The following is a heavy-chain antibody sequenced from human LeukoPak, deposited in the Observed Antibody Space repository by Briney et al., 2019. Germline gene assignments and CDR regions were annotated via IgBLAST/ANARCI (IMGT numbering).Heavy chain of an antibody. V-gene: IGHV3-21*01. CDR3: ARDEETVAGLNGFDL. J-gene: IGHJ4*02. D-gene: IGHD6-19*01. Sequence: GGSLRLSCAASEFAFSSYSMNWFRQAPGKGLEWVASITSGSKYIFYADSVRGRFTISRDNAENSLFLNMKSLRADDTGVYSCARDEETVAGLNGFDLWGQGTLVTVSS. CDR2: ITSGSKYI. CDR1: EFAFSSYS.